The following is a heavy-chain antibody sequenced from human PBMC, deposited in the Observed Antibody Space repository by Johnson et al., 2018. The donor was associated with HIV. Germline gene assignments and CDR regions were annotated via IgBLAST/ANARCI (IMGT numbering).Heavy chain of an antibody. Sequence: VQLVESGGGLVQPGGSLRLSCAASRFTVSRNYMNWVRQAPGKGLEWVSVIYSGGSTYYADSVKGRFTISRDSSKNTLYLQMNSLRAEDTAMYYCARSPGEADAFDIWGQGTMVTVSS. CDR2: IYSGGST. CDR1: RFTVSRNY. J-gene: IGHJ3*02. CDR3: ARSPGEADAFDI. D-gene: IGHD3-10*01. V-gene: IGHV3-66*02.